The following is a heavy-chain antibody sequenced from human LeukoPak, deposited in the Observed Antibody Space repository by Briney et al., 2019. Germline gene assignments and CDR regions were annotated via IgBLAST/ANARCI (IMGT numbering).Heavy chain of an antibody. J-gene: IGHJ4*02. D-gene: IGHD4-17*01. CDR1: GFTVSSSY. V-gene: IGHV3-66*01. Sequence: GGSLRLSCAASGFTVSSSYMSWVRQAPGKGLEWVSVIYSGGSTYYADSVKGRFTISRDNSKHTLYLQMNSLRAEDTATYYCARDQWSTTVDWGQGTLVTVSS. CDR2: IYSGGST. CDR3: ARDQWSTTVD.